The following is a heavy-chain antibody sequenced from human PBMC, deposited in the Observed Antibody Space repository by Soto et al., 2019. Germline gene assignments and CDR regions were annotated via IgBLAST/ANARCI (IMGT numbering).Heavy chain of an antibody. CDR2: IIPIFGTA. CDR1: GGTFSSYA. D-gene: IGHD6-13*01. J-gene: IGHJ4*02. CDR3: ASERATAGTSPFFDY. V-gene: IGHV1-69*01. Sequence: QVQLVQSGAEVKKPGSSVKVSCKASGGTFSSYAISWVRQAPGQGLEWMGGIIPIFGTAKYAQKFQGRVTITADESTSTAYMELSSLRSEDTAVYYCASERATAGTSPFFDYWGQGTLVTVSS.